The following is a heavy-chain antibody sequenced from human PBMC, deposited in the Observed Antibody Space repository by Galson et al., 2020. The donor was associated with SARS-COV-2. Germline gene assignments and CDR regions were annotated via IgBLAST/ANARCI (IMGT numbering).Heavy chain of an antibody. CDR1: GGSISSGGYY. J-gene: IGHJ4*02. Sequence: SETLSLTCTVSGGSISSGGYYWSWIRQHPGKGLEWIGYIYYSGSTYYNPSLTSRVTISVDTSKNQFSLKLSSVTAADTAVYYCARGGSYGTLWVDYWGQGTLVTVSS. D-gene: IGHD3-16*01. CDR3: ARGGSYGTLWVDY. V-gene: IGHV4-31*03. CDR2: IYYSGST.